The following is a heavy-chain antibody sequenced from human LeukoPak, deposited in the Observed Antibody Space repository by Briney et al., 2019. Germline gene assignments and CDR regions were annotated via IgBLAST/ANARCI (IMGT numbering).Heavy chain of an antibody. D-gene: IGHD6-19*01. CDR2: INWNGGST. V-gene: IGHV3-20*04. CDR1: GFTFDDYG. CDR3: ARDGSGWYYFDY. Sequence: PEGSLRLSCAASGFTFDDYGMSWVRQAPGKGLEWVSGINWNGGSTGYADSVKGRFTISRDNAKNSLYLQMNSLRAEDTALYYCARDGSGWYYFDYWGQGTLVTVSS. J-gene: IGHJ4*02.